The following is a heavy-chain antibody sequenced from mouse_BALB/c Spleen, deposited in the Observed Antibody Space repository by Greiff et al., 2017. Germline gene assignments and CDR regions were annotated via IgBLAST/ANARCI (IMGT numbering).Heavy chain of an antibody. CDR2: ISYSGST. V-gene: IGHV3-2*02. J-gene: IGHJ1*01. CDR1: GYSITSDYA. D-gene: IGHD1-1*01. CDR3: ARWVTRGYYYGSSLNWYFDV. Sequence: EVQLQQSGPGLVKPSQSLSLTYTVTGYSITSDYAWNWIRQFPGNKLEWMGYISYSGSTSYNPSLKSRISITRDTSKNQFFLQLNSVTTEDTATYYCARWVTRGYYYGSSLNWYFDVWGAGTTVTVSS.